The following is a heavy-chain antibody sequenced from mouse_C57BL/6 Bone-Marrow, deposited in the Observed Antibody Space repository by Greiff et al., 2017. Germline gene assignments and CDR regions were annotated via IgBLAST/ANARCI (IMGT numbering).Heavy chain of an antibody. CDR3: ERRGDYDSSYGNAMDY. J-gene: IGHJ4*01. Sequence: QVQLQQPGAELVRPGSSVKLSCKASGYTFTSYWMDWVKQRPGQGLEWIGNIYPSDSETHYNQKFKDKATLPVDKSSSTAYMQLSSLTSEDSAVYYGERRGDYDSSYGNAMDYWGQGTSVTVSS. CDR1: GYTFTSYW. V-gene: IGHV1-61*01. D-gene: IGHD1-1*01. CDR2: IYPSDSET.